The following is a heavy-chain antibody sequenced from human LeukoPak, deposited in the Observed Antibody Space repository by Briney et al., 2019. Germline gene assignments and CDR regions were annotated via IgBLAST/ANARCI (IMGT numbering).Heavy chain of an antibody. V-gene: IGHV3-23*01. D-gene: IGHD6-19*01. CDR3: AKEGGSGWYKTEYFQH. J-gene: IGHJ1*01. CDR2: ISGSGGST. Sequence: GGSLRLSCAASGFTFSSYAMSWVRQPPGKGLEWVSAISGSGGSTYYADSVKGRFTISRDNSKNTLYLQMNSLRAEDTAVYYCAKEGGSGWYKTEYFQHWGQGTLVTVSS. CDR1: GFTFSSYA.